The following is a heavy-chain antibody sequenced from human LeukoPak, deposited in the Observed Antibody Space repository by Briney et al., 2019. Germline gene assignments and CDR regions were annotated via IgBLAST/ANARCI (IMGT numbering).Heavy chain of an antibody. CDR1: GYTFTGYY. CDR3: ASGYYDSSEDGMDV. V-gene: IGHV1-2*04. J-gene: IGHJ6*02. CDR2: INPNSGGT. D-gene: IGHD3-22*01. Sequence: ASVKVSCKASGYTFTGYYMHWVRQAPGQGLEWMGWINPNSGGTNYAQKFQGWVTMTRDTSISTAYMELRSLRSDDTAVYYCASGYYDSSEDGMDVWGQGTTVTVSS.